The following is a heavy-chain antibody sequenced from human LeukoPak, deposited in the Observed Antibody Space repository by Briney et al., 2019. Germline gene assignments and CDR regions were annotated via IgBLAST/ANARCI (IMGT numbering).Heavy chain of an antibody. CDR2: RSYDGSNK. D-gene: IGHD3-3*01. Sequence: GRSLRLSCAASGFTFGSYAMHWVRQAPGKGLEWVAVRSYDGSNKYYADSVKGRFTISRDNSKNTLYLHMNSLRAEDAAVYYCARDYFSPQFSFYFYMDVWGKGTTVTVSS. J-gene: IGHJ6*03. CDR1: GFTFGSYA. V-gene: IGHV3-30*01. CDR3: ARDYFSPQFSFYFYMDV.